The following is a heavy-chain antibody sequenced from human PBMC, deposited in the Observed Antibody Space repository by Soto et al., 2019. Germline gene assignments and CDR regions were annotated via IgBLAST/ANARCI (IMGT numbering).Heavy chain of an antibody. CDR3: ARDPKTSGGQHWAFNYFDS. D-gene: IGHD7-27*01. V-gene: IGHV3-30-3*01. J-gene: IGHJ4*02. CDR2: ISYDGTNK. Sequence: GGSLRLSCAASGFSFSISPMHWVRQAPGKGPEWVALISYDGTNKFYADSVKGRFTISRDNSKSTLYLQVDSLRPEDVAVYYCARDPKTSGGQHWAFNYFDSWGQGTLVTVSS. CDR1: GFSFSISP.